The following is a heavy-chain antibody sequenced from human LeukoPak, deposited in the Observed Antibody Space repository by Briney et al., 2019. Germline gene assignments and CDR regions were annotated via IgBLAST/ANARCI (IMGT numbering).Heavy chain of an antibody. CDR3: AKGSPGRGILVVSDLYYFDY. J-gene: IGHJ4*02. V-gene: IGHV3-23*01. CDR1: GFTFSRYA. D-gene: IGHD3-22*01. CDR2: ISGSGEST. Sequence: GGSLRLSCAASGFTFSRYATTGVRQGPGKGLECVSGISGSGESTYYADSVKGRSTISRDNSKNTLYLQMNSLRVEDTAVYFCAKGSPGRGILVVSDLYYFDYWGQGTLVTVSS.